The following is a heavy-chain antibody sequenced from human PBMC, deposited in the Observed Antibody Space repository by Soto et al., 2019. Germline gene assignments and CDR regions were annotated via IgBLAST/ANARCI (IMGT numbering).Heavy chain of an antibody. J-gene: IGHJ4*02. CDR1: GFTFSSYD. D-gene: IGHD3-10*01. CDR3: AKDLGELLFDYFDY. Sequence: GSLRLSCAASGFTFSSYDMHWVRQAPGKGLEWVSTISGSTGNTYYADSVKGRLTISRDNSKNTLYLQMNSLRAEDTAVYYCAKDLGELLFDYFDYWGQGTLVTVSS. V-gene: IGHV3-23*01. CDR2: ISGSTGNT.